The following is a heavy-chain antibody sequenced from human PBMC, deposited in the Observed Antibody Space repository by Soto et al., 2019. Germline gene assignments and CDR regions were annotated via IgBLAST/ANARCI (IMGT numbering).Heavy chain of an antibody. V-gene: IGHV3-30-3*01. Sequence: GGSLRLSCAASGFTFSSYAMHWVRQAPGKGLEWVAVISYDGSNKYYADSVKGRFTISRDNSKNTLYLQMNSLRAEDTAVYYCASSLPYSSALDYWGQGTLVTVSS. D-gene: IGHD6-19*01. CDR3: ASSLPYSSALDY. CDR1: GFTFSSYA. J-gene: IGHJ4*02. CDR2: ISYDGSNK.